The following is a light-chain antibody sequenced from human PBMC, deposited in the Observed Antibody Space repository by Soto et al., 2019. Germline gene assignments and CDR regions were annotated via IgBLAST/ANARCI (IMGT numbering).Light chain of an antibody. CDR1: QTISSW. J-gene: IGKJ1*01. V-gene: IGKV1-5*03. CDR3: QHYNSYPWT. CDR2: KAS. Sequence: DIQMTQSPSTLSGSVGDRVTITCRASQTISSWLAWYQQKPGKAAKLLIYKASTLKSGVPSRFSGSGSGTEFTLTISSLQPDDFATYYCQHYNSYPWTFGQGTKVDIK.